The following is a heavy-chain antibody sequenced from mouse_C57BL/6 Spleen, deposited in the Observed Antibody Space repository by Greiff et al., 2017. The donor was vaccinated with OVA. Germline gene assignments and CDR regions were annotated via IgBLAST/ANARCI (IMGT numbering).Heavy chain of an antibody. Sequence: QVQLKQPGAELVKPGASVKLSCKASGYTFTSYWMQWVKQRPGQGLEWIGEIDPSDSYTNYNQKFKGKATLTVDTSSSTAYMQISSLTSEDSAVYYCARRSDDGYPYYFDYWGQGTTLTVSS. V-gene: IGHV1-50*01. D-gene: IGHD2-3*01. CDR3: ARRSDDGYPYYFDY. J-gene: IGHJ2*01. CDR1: GYTFTSYW. CDR2: IDPSDSYT.